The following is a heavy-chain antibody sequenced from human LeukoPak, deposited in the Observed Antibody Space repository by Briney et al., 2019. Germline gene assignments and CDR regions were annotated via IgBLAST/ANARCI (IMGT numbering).Heavy chain of an antibody. V-gene: IGHV3-23*01. CDR1: GFTLSNYA. CDR3: AKAVGDYYYYGSAEIAFDI. D-gene: IGHD3-10*01. Sequence: GGSLRLSRAASGFTLSNYAMSWVRQAPGKGLKWVSAISGSGGSTYYADSVKGRFTISRDNSKNTLYLQMNSLRAEDTAVYYCAKAVGDYYYYGSAEIAFDIWGQGTMVTVSS. CDR2: ISGSGGST. J-gene: IGHJ3*02.